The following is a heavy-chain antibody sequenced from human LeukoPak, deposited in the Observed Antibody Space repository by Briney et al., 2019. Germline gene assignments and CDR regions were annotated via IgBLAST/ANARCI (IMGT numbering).Heavy chain of an antibody. CDR2: VDHTGST. CDR3: ARVETHITMVRGVIDYYYMDV. V-gene: IGHV4-59*12. CDR1: DDSITMYY. Sequence: SETLSLTCSVSDDSITMYYWTWIRQPPGKGLEWIGYVDHTGSTNFNPSLNGRVSISRDTTKNLFSLRLRSVTAADTAVYYCARVETHITMVRGVIDYYYMDVWGKGTTVTVSS. J-gene: IGHJ6*03. D-gene: IGHD3-10*01.